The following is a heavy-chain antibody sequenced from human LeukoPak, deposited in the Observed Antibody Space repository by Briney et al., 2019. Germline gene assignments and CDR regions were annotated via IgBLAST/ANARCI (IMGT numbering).Heavy chain of an antibody. CDR2: ISLSGGT. V-gene: IGHV4-30-4*02. D-gene: IGHD3-22*01. J-gene: IGHJ4*02. CDR1: GGSISSGDYY. Sequence: PSEALSLTCTVSGGSISSGDYYWSWIRQPPGQGLEWLGYISLSGGTYYNPSLKRRATISLDTSKNQFSLKLSSVTAADTAVYYCARERSPYYYDNSGYPYYFDYWGQGTLVTVSS. CDR3: ARERSPYYYDNSGYPYYFDY.